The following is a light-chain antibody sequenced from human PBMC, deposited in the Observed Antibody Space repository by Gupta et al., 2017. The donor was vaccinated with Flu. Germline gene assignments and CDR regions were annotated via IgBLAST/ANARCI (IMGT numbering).Light chain of an antibody. Sequence: IVLTQSPVTASLSPGERATLSCRASQGVRYYLSWNQQKPGQTPRLLIYDASNRASGVPARFTGSGSGTDFTLTISSLEPEDFAVYYCLQCSSWLTFGGWTKVEMK. V-gene: IGKV3-11*01. J-gene: IGKJ4*01. CDR1: QGVRYY. CDR2: DAS. CDR3: LQCSSWLT.